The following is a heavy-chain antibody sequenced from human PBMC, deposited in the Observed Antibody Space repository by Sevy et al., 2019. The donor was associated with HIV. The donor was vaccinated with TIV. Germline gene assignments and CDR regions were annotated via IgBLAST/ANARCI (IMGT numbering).Heavy chain of an antibody. D-gene: IGHD1-26*01. CDR2: RSYDRSKK. CDR3: AHSSGLYGYYYGMDV. CDR1: GVTFSSYG. Sequence: GGSLRLSCAASGVTFSSYGIHWVRQAPGKGLEWVAVRSYDRSKKNHAESMKGRITIYRANSKNTLYLEMGSLRPEDTDVYYCAHSSGLYGYYYGMDVWGQGTTVTVSS. J-gene: IGHJ6*02. V-gene: IGHV3-30*03.